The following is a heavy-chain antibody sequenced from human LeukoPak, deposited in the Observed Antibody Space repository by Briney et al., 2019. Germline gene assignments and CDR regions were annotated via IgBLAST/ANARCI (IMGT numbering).Heavy chain of an antibody. Sequence: ASVKVSCKASGYTFTGYYMHWVRQAPGQGLEWMGWINPNSGGTNYAQKFQGRVTMIRDTSISTAYMELSRLRSDDTAVYYCARGFGGSGSYYNGWFAFDIWGQGTMVTVSS. CDR2: INPNSGGT. CDR3: ARGFGGSGSYYNGWFAFDI. CDR1: GYTFTGYY. D-gene: IGHD3-10*01. J-gene: IGHJ3*02. V-gene: IGHV1-2*02.